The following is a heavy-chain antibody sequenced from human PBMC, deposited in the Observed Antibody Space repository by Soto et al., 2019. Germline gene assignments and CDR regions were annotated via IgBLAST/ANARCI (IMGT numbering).Heavy chain of an antibody. V-gene: IGHV3-30-3*01. D-gene: IGHD4-17*01. CDR3: TRADLTVTLSVFDP. Sequence: QVQLVDSGGGVVQPGRSLRLSCAASGFIFSSYAMHWVRQAPGKGLEWVALISDDGSSKYYADSVKGRFTISRDNSKNTLYLQMNSLSAEDTAVYSWTRADLTVTLSVFDPWGQGTLITVSS. CDR2: ISDDGSSK. CDR1: GFIFSSYA. J-gene: IGHJ5*02.